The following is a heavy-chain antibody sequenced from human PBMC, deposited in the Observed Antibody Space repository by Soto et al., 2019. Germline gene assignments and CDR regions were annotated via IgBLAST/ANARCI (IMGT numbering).Heavy chain of an antibody. CDR2: ISNDGSNK. V-gene: IGHV3-30*18. D-gene: IGHD4-17*01. J-gene: IGHJ6*02. CDR1: GFTFGSYG. Sequence: GGSLRLSCVVSGFTFGSYGMHWVRQAPGKGLEWVAIISNDGSNKYYADPVRGRFTISRNNSKNTLYLQMNSLRAEDTVVYYCAKDLDYGDYYFYAMDVWGQGTTVTVSS. CDR3: AKDLDYGDYYFYAMDV.